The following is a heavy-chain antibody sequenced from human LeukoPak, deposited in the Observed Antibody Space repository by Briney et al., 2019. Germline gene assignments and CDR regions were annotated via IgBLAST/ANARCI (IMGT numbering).Heavy chain of an antibody. CDR1: GGSISSSSHY. CDR2: IYYSGRT. J-gene: IGHJ4*02. CDR3: ARDRGTWNDDGFDY. Sequence: SETLSLTCTVSGGSISSSSHYWGWIRQPPGKGLEWIGSIYYSGRTYYNPSLKSRVTISVDTSKNQFSLKLSSVTAADTAVYYCARDRGTWNDDGFDYWGQGTLVTVSS. V-gene: IGHV4-39*07. D-gene: IGHD1-1*01.